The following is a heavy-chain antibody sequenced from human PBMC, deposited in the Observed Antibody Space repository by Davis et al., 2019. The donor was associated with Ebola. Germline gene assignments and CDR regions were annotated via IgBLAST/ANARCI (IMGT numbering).Heavy chain of an antibody. D-gene: IGHD6-19*01. J-gene: IGHJ4*02. CDR2: IYHSGST. Sequence: SETLSLTCTVSGGSISSYYWSWIRQPPGKGLEWIGYIYHSGSTNYNPSLKSRVTISVDTSKNQFSLKLSSVTAADTAVYYCARAYSSGWYYFDYWGQGTLVTVSS. CDR3: ARAYSSGWYYFDY. V-gene: IGHV4-59*08. CDR1: GGSISSYY.